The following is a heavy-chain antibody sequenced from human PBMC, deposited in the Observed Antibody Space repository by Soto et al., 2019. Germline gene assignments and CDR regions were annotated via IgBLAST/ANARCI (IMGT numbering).Heavy chain of an antibody. CDR3: TTDLALQHFSGSGGYLFYT. V-gene: IGHV1-69*13. J-gene: IGHJ4*02. CDR1: GGTFSSYA. D-gene: IGHD2-15*01. Sequence: ASVKVSCKASGGTFSSYAISWVRQAPGQGLEWMGGIIPIFGTANYAQKFQGRVTITADESTSTAYMELNSLKVEDTAVYYCTTDLALQHFSGSGGYLFYTWGQGTLVTVSS. CDR2: IIPIFGTA.